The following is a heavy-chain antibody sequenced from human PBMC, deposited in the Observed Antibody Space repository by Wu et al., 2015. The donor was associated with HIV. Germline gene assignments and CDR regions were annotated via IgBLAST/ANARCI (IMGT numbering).Heavy chain of an antibody. V-gene: IGHV1-2*02. CDR2: INPNRGDT. CDR3: ARGAQHLMNSGYYFYYYYYM. D-gene: IGHD3-22*01. J-gene: IGHJ6*03. CDR1: GYTFTGHY. Sequence: QVQLVQSGAEVKKPGASVKVSCKASGYTFTGHYMHWVRQAPGQGLEWMGWINPNRGDTNYAQKFQGRVTMTRDTSISTAYMELSRLRSDDTAVYYCARGAQHLMNSGYYFYYYYYM.